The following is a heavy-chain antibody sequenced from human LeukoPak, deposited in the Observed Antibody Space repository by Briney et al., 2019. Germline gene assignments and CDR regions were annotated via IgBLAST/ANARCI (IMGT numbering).Heavy chain of an antibody. CDR3: ATDRRQWLLPFDY. CDR1: GFTFSSYA. J-gene: IGHJ4*02. CDR2: ISGSGGSR. Sequence: GGSLRLSCAASGFTFSSYAMSWVRQAPGKGLEWVSAISGSGGSRYYADSVKGRFTISRDNSKNTLYLQMNSLRAEDTAVYYCATDRRQWLLPFDYWGQGTLVTVSS. D-gene: IGHD6-19*01. V-gene: IGHV3-23*01.